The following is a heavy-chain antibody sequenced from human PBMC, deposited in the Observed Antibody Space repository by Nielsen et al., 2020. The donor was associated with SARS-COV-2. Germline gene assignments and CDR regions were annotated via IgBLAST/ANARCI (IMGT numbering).Heavy chain of an antibody. V-gene: IGHV1-3*01. CDR2: INAGNGNT. Sequence: VQVSCKSSGYTFTSFAIHWVRQAPGQSLEWMGWINAGNGNTKYSQKFQGRVTMTRDTFANTAYMKLSSLSSEDTAVYYCARITPSSGWDYWGQGTLVTVSS. CDR3: ARITPSSGWDY. J-gene: IGHJ4*02. D-gene: IGHD6-19*01. CDR1: GYTFTSFA.